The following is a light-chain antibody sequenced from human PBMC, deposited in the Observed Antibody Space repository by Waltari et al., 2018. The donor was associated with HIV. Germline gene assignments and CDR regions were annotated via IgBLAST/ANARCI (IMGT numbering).Light chain of an antibody. CDR3: QSYDISLSGWV. CDR2: NTT. Sequence: QSVLTQPPSVSGAPGQRVTISCTGTSSNLGAGFDVPWYQPLPGTVPKFLIYNTTVRPSGVPDRFSGSKSATSASLAITGLQAEDEANYYCQSYDISLSGWVFGGGTKLTVL. CDR1: SSNLGAGFD. V-gene: IGLV1-40*01. J-gene: IGLJ2*01.